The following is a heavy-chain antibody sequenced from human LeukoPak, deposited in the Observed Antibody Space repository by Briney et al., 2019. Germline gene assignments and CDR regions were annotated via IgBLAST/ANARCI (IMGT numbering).Heavy chain of an antibody. Sequence: PGGSLRLSCAASGFTFSNYAMSWVRQAPGKGLEWVSFIYSDNTHYSDSVKGRFTISRDNSNNTLYLQMNSLRAEDTAVYYCARRAGAYSHPYDYWGQGTLVTVSS. J-gene: IGHJ4*02. D-gene: IGHD4/OR15-4a*01. V-gene: IGHV3-23*05. CDR2: IYSDNT. CDR1: GFTFSNYA. CDR3: ARRAGAYSHPYDY.